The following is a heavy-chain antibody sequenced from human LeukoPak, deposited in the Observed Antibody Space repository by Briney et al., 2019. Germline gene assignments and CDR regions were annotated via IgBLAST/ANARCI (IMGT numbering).Heavy chain of an antibody. V-gene: IGHV4-59*01. Sequence: SETLSLTCTVSGGSISSYYWSWIRQPPGKGLEWIGYIYYSGSTNYNPSLKSRVTISVDTSKNQFSLKLSSVTAADTAVYYCARGYSSSWPPSPGFDYWGQGTLVTVSS. J-gene: IGHJ4*02. D-gene: IGHD6-13*01. CDR2: IYYSGST. CDR3: ARGYSSSWPPSPGFDY. CDR1: GGSISSYY.